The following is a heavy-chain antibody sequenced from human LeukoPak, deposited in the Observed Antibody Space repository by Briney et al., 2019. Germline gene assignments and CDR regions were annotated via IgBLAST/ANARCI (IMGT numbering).Heavy chain of an antibody. Sequence: GGSLRLSCGASGFTFITSDMNWVRQAPGKGLEWVASISSNSRNTHYADSLKGRFTISRDNAKNSLYLQMNSLRAEDTAVYYCARILSSSHAFDIWGQGTMVTVSS. CDR2: ISSNSRNT. V-gene: IGHV3-21*01. CDR3: ARILSSSHAFDI. CDR1: GFTFITSD. D-gene: IGHD6-13*01. J-gene: IGHJ3*02.